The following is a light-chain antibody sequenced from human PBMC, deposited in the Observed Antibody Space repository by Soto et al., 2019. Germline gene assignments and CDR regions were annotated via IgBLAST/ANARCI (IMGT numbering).Light chain of an antibody. CDR3: CSYTTSNTLDVV. Sequence: QSALTQPASVSGSPGQSITISCVGGYNSVSWYQQHPGKAPKLMIYEVSNRPSGVSHRFSGSKSGNTASLTISGLQAEDEADYYCCSYTTSNTLDVVFGGGTKVTVL. J-gene: IGLJ2*01. CDR2: EVS. CDR1: GGYNS. V-gene: IGLV2-14*01.